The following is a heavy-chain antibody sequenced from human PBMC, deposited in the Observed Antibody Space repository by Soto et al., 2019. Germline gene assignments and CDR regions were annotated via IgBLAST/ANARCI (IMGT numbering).Heavy chain of an antibody. D-gene: IGHD4-17*01. CDR3: ASHYGDNGWFDP. V-gene: IGHV3-21*06. CDR2: ITSSSSSI. J-gene: IGHJ5*02. Sequence: GGSLRLSCAASGFTFSAYNMNWVRQPPGKGLEWVSSITSSSSSIYYADSLKGRFTISRDNAKNSLYLQMNSLRAEDTAVYYCASHYGDNGWFDPWGQGTLVTVSS. CDR1: GFTFSAYN.